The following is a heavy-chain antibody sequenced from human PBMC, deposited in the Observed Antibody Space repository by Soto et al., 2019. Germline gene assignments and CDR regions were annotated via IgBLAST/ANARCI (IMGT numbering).Heavy chain of an antibody. CDR2: IKSKTDGGTT. CDR1: GFTFSNAW. Sequence: EVQVVESGGGLVKPGGSLRLSCAASGFTFSNAWMSWVRQAAGKGLEWVGRIKSKTDGGTTDYAAPVNGRFTISRDDSKNTLYLQMNSLTTEDTAVYYCPTGYSSTSYYYSYGMDVWGQGTTVTVSS. CDR3: PTGYSSTSYYYSYGMDV. J-gene: IGHJ6*02. V-gene: IGHV3-15*01. D-gene: IGHD1-20*01.